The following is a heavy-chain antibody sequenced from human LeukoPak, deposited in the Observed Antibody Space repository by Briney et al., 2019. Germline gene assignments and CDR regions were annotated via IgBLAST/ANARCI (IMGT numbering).Heavy chain of an antibody. CDR2: ISSSSSTI. J-gene: IGHJ6*02. CDR1: GFTFSSYS. V-gene: IGHV3-48*04. Sequence: PGGSLRLSCAASGFTFSSYSMNWVRQAPGKGLEWVSYISSSSSTIYYADSVKGRFTISRDNAKNSLYLQMNSLRAEDTAVYYCARDRGLGSLAYYYGMDVWGQGTTVTVSS. CDR3: ARDRGLGSLAYYYGMDV. D-gene: IGHD7-27*01.